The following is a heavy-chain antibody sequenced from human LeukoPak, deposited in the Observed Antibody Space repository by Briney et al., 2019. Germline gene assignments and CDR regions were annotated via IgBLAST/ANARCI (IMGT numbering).Heavy chain of an antibody. J-gene: IGHJ3*01. D-gene: IGHD3-22*01. Sequence: EASVKVSCKASGGTFSSYAISWVRQAPGQGLERMGRIIPIFGIANYAQKFQGRVTITADKSTSTAYMELSSLRSEDTAVYYCARLYYYDSSGYLRFDPWGQGTMVTVPS. CDR1: GGTFSSYA. CDR3: ARLYYYDSSGYLRFDP. V-gene: IGHV1-69*04. CDR2: IIPIFGIA.